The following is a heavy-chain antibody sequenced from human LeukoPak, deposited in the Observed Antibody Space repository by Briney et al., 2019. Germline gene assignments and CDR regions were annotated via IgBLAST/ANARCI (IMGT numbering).Heavy chain of an antibody. CDR3: AREGYSSSWHLDY. V-gene: IGHV3-74*01. CDR2: INSDGSST. CDR1: GFTFSSYW. J-gene: IGHJ4*02. Sequence: GGSLRLSCAASGFTFSSYWMHWVRQAPGKGLVWVSRINSDGSSTSYADSVKGRFTISRDNAKNTLYLQMNSLRAEDTAVYYCAREGYSSSWHLDYWGQGTLVTVSS. D-gene: IGHD6-13*01.